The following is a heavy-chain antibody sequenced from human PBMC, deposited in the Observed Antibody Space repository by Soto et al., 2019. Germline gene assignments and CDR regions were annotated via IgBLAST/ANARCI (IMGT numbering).Heavy chain of an antibody. Sequence: SCPTLVNPTQTLTLTCTFSGFSLSTSGMRVSWIRQPPGKALEWLARIDWDDDKFYSTSLKTRLTISKDTSKNQVVLTMTNMDPVDTATYYCARQRVYCSSTSCYTGGFDYWGQGTLVTVSS. CDR2: IDWDDDK. J-gene: IGHJ4*02. V-gene: IGHV2-70*04. D-gene: IGHD2-2*02. CDR3: ARQRVYCSSTSCYTGGFDY. CDR1: GFSLSTSGMR.